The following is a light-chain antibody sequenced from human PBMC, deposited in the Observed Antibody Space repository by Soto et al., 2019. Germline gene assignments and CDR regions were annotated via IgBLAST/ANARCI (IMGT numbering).Light chain of an antibody. CDR3: QQFNNYPLT. J-gene: IGKJ4*01. V-gene: IGKV1D-13*01. CDR2: EAS. Sequence: AIQLTQSPSSLSASVRDRVTITCRASQDITSALAWWQKKPDSPPKLLIYEASNLEAGVPSRFSGSGSGTDFTLTISSLQPADFATYYCQQFNNYPLTFGGGTRVEI. CDR1: QDITSA.